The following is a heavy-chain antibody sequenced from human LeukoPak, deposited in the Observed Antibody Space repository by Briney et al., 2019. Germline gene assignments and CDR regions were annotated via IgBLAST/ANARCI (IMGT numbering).Heavy chain of an antibody. CDR1: GGSISSSSYY. Sequence: SETLSLTCTVSGGSISSSSYYWGWIRQPPGKGLEWIGSIYYSGSTYYNLSLKSRVTISVDTSKNQFSLKLSSVTAADTAVYYCASVPDTAMVNLQYYFDYWGQGTLVTVSS. D-gene: IGHD5-18*01. CDR3: ASVPDTAMVNLQYYFDY. V-gene: IGHV4-39*01. J-gene: IGHJ4*02. CDR2: IYYSGST.